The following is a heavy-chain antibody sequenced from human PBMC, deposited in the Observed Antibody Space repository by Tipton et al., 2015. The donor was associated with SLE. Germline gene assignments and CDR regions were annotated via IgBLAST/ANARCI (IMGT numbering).Heavy chain of an antibody. J-gene: IGHJ4*02. V-gene: IGHV3-23*01. Sequence: GSLRLSCAASGFDFNTYGMNWVRQAPGKGLEWVAGISGGGVTTHYADSVKGRFTISRDNSKNTLDLQVNSLRAEDAAVYYCAKSKWDDYRGTLDYWGQGNLVTVSS. D-gene: IGHD4-11*01. CDR2: ISGGGVTT. CDR3: AKSKWDDYRGTLDY. CDR1: GFDFNTYG.